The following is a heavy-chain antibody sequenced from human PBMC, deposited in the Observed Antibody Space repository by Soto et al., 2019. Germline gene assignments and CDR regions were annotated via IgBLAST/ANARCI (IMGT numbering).Heavy chain of an antibody. CDR3: TLATWSFDTFDI. CDR1: GGTFSTYT. V-gene: IGHV1-69*02. CDR2: ILPMLDIT. J-gene: IGHJ3*02. D-gene: IGHD3-9*01. Sequence: QVQLVQSGAEVKKPGSSVKVSCKASGGTFSTYTIIWVRQAPGQGLEWMGRILPMLDITNSAQRFQGRVTITADKSTSTAFLELTRLRPADTAVYYWTLATWSFDTFDIWGRGTMVTVSS.